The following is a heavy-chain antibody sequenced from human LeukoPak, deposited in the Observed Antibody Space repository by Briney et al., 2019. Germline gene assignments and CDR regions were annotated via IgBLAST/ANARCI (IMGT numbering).Heavy chain of an antibody. CDR2: IYYSGST. V-gene: IGHV4-59*01. Sequence: SETLSLTCTVSGDSISSYYWSWIRQPPGKGLEWIGYIYYSGSTNYNPSLKSRVTISVDTSKNQFSLKLSSVTAADTAVYYCARVTTIFGVVIKGVDYWGQGTLVTVSS. CDR3: ARVTTIFGVVIKGVDY. D-gene: IGHD3-3*01. CDR1: GDSISSYY. J-gene: IGHJ4*02.